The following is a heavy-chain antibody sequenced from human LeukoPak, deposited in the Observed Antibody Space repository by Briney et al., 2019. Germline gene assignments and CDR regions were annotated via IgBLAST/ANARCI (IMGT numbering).Heavy chain of an antibody. V-gene: IGHV3-74*01. J-gene: IGHJ1*01. D-gene: IGHD3-22*01. CDR3: ARAPSEIGGYYPEYFRH. CDR1: GFTFSTYW. Sequence: GGSLRPSCAASGFTFSTYWMHWVRQAPGKGLVWVSRIKSDGSTNYADSVKCRFTISRDNAKNTVSLQMNSLRPEDTGVYYCARAPSEIGGYYPEYFRHWGQGTLVTVSS. CDR2: IKSDGST.